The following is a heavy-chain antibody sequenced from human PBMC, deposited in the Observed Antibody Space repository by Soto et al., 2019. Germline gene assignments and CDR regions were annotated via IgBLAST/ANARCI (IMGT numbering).Heavy chain of an antibody. J-gene: IGHJ6*02. V-gene: IGHV1-58*01. CDR2: IVVGSGNT. D-gene: IGHD2-2*01. Sequence: GASVKVSCKASGFTFTSSAVQWVRQARGQRLEWIGWIVVGSGNTNYAQKFQERVTITRDMSTSTAYMELSRLRSDDTAVYYCASVLVPAAVPEHYYYYGMDVWGQGTTVTVSS. CDR3: ASVLVPAAVPEHYYYYGMDV. CDR1: GFTFTSSA.